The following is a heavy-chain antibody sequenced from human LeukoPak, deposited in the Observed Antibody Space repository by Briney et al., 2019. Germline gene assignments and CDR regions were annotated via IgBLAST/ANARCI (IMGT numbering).Heavy chain of an antibody. J-gene: IGHJ4*02. CDR2: ISSSSSTI. D-gene: IGHD6-6*01. CDR1: GFTFSSYS. V-gene: IGHV3-48*01. Sequence: GGSLRLSCAASGFTFSSYSMNWVRQAPGKGLEWVSYISSSSSTIYYADSVKGRFTISRDNAKNSLYLQMNSLRAKDTAVYYCARRKGYSSSHFDYWGQGTLVTVSS. CDR3: ARRKGYSSSHFDY.